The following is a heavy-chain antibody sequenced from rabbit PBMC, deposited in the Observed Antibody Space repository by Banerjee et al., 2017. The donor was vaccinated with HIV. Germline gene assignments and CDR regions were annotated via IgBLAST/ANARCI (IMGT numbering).Heavy chain of an antibody. CDR2: IYAGSSDST. CDR3: ARDLDYGDYAIL. Sequence: QEQLKESGGDLVKPGASLTLTCTASGFSFSSNYYMCWVRQAPGKGLEWIACIYAGSSDSTYYASWAKGRFTISKTSSTTVTLQMTSLTAADTATYFCARDLDYGDYAILWGPGTLVTVS. D-gene: IGHD2-1*01. J-gene: IGHJ4*01. V-gene: IGHV1S45*01. CDR1: GFSFSSNYY.